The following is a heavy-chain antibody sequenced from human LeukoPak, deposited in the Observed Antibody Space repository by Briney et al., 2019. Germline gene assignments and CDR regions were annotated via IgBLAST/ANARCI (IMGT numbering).Heavy chain of an antibody. CDR3: ARDAPLKYCSGGSCQLKQNFDY. CDR1: GFAFSSYS. Sequence: PGGSLRLSCAASGFAFSSYSMNWVRQAPGKGLEWVSYISSSSSTIYYADSVRGRFTISRDNAKNSLYLQMNSLRAEDTAVYYCARDAPLKYCSGGSCQLKQNFDYWGQGTLVTVSS. D-gene: IGHD2-15*01. J-gene: IGHJ4*02. V-gene: IGHV3-48*04. CDR2: ISSSSSTI.